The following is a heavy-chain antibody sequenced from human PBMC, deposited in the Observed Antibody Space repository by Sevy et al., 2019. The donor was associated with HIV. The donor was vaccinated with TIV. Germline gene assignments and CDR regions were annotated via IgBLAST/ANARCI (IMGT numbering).Heavy chain of an antibody. CDR2: ISSSSSYI. CDR1: GFTFSSYS. CDR3: ARGFDRSGGSCYRA. D-gene: IGHD2-15*01. V-gene: IGHV3-21*01. J-gene: IGHJ4*02. Sequence: GGSLRLSCAASGFTFSSYSMNWVRQAPGKGLEWVSSISSSSSYIYYADSVKGRFTISRDNAKNSLYLQMNSLRAEDTAVYYCARGFDRSGGSCYRAWGQRTLVTVSS.